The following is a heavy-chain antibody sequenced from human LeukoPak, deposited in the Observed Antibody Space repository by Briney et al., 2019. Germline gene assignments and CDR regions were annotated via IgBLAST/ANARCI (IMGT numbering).Heavy chain of an antibody. V-gene: IGHV3-23*01. D-gene: IGHD6-19*01. CDR3: AKGGNSSGWYYYYYYMDV. CDR2: ISGSGGST. CDR1: GFTFSSYG. J-gene: IGHJ6*03. Sequence: PGGTLRLSCAASGFTFSSYGMSWVRQAPGKGLEWVSAISGSGGSTYYADSVKGRFTISRDNSKNTLYLQMNSLRAEDTAVYYCAKGGNSSGWYYYYYYMDVWGKGTTVTISS.